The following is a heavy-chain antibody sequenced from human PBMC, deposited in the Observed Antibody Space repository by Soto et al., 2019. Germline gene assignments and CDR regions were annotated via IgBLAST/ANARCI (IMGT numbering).Heavy chain of an antibody. CDR2: IWYDGSNK. CDR1: GFTFSSYG. J-gene: IGHJ5*02. Sequence: GGSLRLSCAASGFTFSSYGMHWVRQAPGKGLEWVAVIWYDGSNKYYADSVKGRFTISRDNSKNTLYLQMNSLRAEDTAVYYCARGPRTNYCTNGVCYGQLGWFDPWGQGTLVTVSS. V-gene: IGHV3-33*01. D-gene: IGHD2-8*01. CDR3: ARGPRTNYCTNGVCYGQLGWFDP.